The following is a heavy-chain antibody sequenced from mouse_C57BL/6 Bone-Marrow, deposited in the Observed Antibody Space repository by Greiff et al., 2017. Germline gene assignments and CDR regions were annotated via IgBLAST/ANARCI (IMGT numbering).Heavy chain of an antibody. V-gene: IGHV1-82*01. J-gene: IGHJ4*01. CDR3: ARDLPITTAYAIGY. CDR1: GYAFSSSW. D-gene: IGHD1-2*01. CDR2: IYPGDGDT. Sequence: VQLQQSGPELVKPGASVKISCKASGYAFSSSWMNWVKQRPGKGLEWIGRIYPGDGDTNYNGKLKGKATLTADKSSSTAYMQLSCLTSKDSAVYFCARDLPITTAYAIGYWGQGTSVTVSS.